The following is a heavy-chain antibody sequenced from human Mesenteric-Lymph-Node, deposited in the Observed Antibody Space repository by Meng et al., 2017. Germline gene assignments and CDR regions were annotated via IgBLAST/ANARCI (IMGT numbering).Heavy chain of an antibody. Sequence: VQLVESGGGVVQPGSSLRLSCAASGFTFSTYSMHWVRQAPGKGLEWVSAISGGSGDTKLYADSVKGRFTISRDNSKSTLYLQMNSLRVDDTAVYHCARWTSHYDFWGQGTLVTVSS. D-gene: IGHD5-24*01. CDR3: ARWTSHYDF. J-gene: IGHJ4*02. V-gene: IGHV3-23*04. CDR2: ISGGSGDTK. CDR1: GFTFSTYS.